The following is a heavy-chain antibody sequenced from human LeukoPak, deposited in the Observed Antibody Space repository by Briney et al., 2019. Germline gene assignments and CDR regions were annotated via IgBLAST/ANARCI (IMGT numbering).Heavy chain of an antibody. CDR3: ARDHYYDMDV. CDR1: GYTFTGYY. V-gene: IGHV1-2*02. Sequence: ASVKVSCKASGYTFTGYYMHWVRQAPGQGLEWMGWINPNSGGTNYAQNFQGRVTMTRDTSISTVYMELSRLKSDDTAVYYCARDHYYDMDVWGKGTTVIISS. CDR2: INPNSGGT. J-gene: IGHJ6*03.